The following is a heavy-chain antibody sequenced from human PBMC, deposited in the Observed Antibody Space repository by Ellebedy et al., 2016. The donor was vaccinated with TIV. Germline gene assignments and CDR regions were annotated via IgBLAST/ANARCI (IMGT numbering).Heavy chain of an antibody. CDR1: GYSFTTYW. D-gene: IGHD4-11*01. V-gene: IGHV5-51*01. J-gene: IGHJ5*02. Sequence: GESLKISCKGSGYSFTTYWIGWVRQMPGKGLEWMGTIYPGDSETTSSPSFQGQVTISVDKSISTAYMQWSSLKASDTAMYYCARQDDNYDWSDPWGQGTLVTVSS. CDR3: ARQDDNYDWSDP. CDR2: IYPGDSET.